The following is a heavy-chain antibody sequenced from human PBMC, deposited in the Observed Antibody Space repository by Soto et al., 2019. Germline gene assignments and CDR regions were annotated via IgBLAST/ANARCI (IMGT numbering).Heavy chain of an antibody. CDR3: ARQVSSAFSPYYYDMDV. CDR2: IHYSGST. V-gene: IGHV4-59*08. D-gene: IGHD6-25*01. CDR1: RGSISSYF. Sequence: QVQLQESGPGLVKPSETLSLTCTVSRGSISSYFWSWIRQPPGRGLEWIGHIHYSGSTNYNPSLKSRVTISVATSKNQVSLKLSSVTAADTAMYFWARQVSSAFSPYYYDMDVWGQGTTVTVSS. J-gene: IGHJ6*02.